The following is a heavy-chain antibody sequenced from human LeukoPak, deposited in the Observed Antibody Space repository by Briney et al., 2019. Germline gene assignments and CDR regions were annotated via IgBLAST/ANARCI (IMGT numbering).Heavy chain of an antibody. J-gene: IGHJ4*02. CDR3: ARELIDYYGSGSYYSYYFDY. CDR2: ISAYNGNT. CDR1: GYTFTGYG. Sequence: ASVKVSCKASGYTFTGYGISWVRQAPGQGLEWMGWISAYNGNTNYAQKLQGRVTMTTDTSTSTAYMELRSLRSDDTAVYYCARELIDYYGSGSYYSYYFDYWGQGTLVTVSS. V-gene: IGHV1-18*01. D-gene: IGHD3-10*01.